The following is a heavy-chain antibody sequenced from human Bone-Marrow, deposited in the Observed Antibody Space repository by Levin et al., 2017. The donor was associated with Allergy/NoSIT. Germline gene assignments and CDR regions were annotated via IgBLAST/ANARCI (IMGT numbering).Heavy chain of an antibody. D-gene: IGHD2-8*01. J-gene: IGHJ4*02. CDR1: GDPSTKYY. CDR2: ILYGGTV. Sequence: PSETLSLTCSGSGDPSTKYYWSWIRLPPEKGLEWIGRILYGGTVNYNPSLKSRVTITLDTSKNQFSLKLSSVTAADTALYYCARTPTYCNTGVCYIGSFDLWGQGTLVTVSS. V-gene: IGHV4-59*13. CDR3: ARTPTYCNTGVCYIGSFDL.